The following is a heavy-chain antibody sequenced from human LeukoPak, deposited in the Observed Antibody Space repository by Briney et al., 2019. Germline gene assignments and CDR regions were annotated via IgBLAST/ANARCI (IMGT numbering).Heavy chain of an antibody. CDR3: AKRGIVVANFYYYYYYMDV. CDR1: GFTFSSYG. V-gene: IGHV3-30*02. Sequence: GGSLRLSCAASGFTFSSYGMHWVRQAPGKGLEWVAFIRYDGSNKYYADSVKGRFTISRDNSKNTLYLQMNSLRAEDTAVYYCAKRGIVVANFYYYYYYMDVWGKGTTVTISS. J-gene: IGHJ6*03. D-gene: IGHD3-22*01. CDR2: IRYDGSNK.